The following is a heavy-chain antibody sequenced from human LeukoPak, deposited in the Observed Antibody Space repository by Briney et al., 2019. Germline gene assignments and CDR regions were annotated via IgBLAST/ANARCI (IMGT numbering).Heavy chain of an antibody. V-gene: IGHV1-69*05. CDR1: GYTFTSYG. J-gene: IGHJ4*02. Sequence: GASVKVSCKASGYTFTSYGISWVRQAPGQGLEWMGGIIPIFGTANYAQKFQGRVTITTDESTSTAYMELSSLRSEDTAVYYCAKSSAREWLLSNPFDYWGQGTLVTVSS. D-gene: IGHD3-3*01. CDR2: IIPIFGTA. CDR3: AKSSAREWLLSNPFDY.